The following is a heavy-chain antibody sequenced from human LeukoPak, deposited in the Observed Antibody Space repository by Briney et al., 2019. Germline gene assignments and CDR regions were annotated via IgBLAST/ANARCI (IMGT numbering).Heavy chain of an antibody. V-gene: IGHV3-21*01. D-gene: IGHD4-11*01. CDR3: VRSAFLTTEFYFDY. Sequence: GGSLRLSCAASGFTFSSYSMNWVRQAPGKGLEWVSYISSDSSNIFYADSFKGRFTISRDNAKNTLYLQMNSLRAEDTAVYYCVRSAFLTTEFYFDYWGHGTLVTVSS. CDR2: ISSDSSNI. CDR1: GFTFSSYS. J-gene: IGHJ4*01.